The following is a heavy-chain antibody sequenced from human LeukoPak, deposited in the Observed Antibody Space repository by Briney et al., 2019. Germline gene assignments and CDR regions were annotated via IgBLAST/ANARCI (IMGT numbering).Heavy chain of an antibody. CDR1: GFMFSHHT. V-gene: IGHV3-23*01. CDR2: INGSGDAT. CDR3: AKSDCGSDGCKLLNY. D-gene: IGHD2-21*01. Sequence: GGSLRLSCAASGFMFSHHTMTWVRQAPGKGLEWVSSINGSGDATTYADSVMGRFTISRDNSKNTVSLQMNSLRAEDPAVYYCAKSDCGSDGCKLLNYWGQGTLVTVSS. J-gene: IGHJ4*02.